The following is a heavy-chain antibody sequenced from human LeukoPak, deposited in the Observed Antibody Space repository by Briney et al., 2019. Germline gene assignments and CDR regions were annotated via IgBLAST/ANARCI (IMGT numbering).Heavy chain of an antibody. J-gene: IGHJ4*02. CDR2: ISSSSSYI. CDR3: ARDIVPPGIFWDF. Sequence: GGSLRLSCAASGFTFSSYSMNWVRQAPGKGLEWVSSISSSSSYIYYADSVKGRFTISRDNAKNSLYLQMNSLRAEDTAVYYCARDIVPPGIFWDFWGQGSLVTVSS. V-gene: IGHV3-21*04. D-gene: IGHD2-2*01. CDR1: GFTFSSYS.